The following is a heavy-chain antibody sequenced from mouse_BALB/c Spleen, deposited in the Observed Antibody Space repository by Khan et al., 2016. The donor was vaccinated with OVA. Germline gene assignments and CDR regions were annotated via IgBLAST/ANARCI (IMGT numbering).Heavy chain of an antibody. V-gene: IGHV1S41*01. CDR1: GYTFTSYW. J-gene: IGHJ4*01. CDR3: ARSNYYGGSLYAMAY. D-gene: IGHD1-1*01. CDR2: LGPGSGST. Sequence: DLVKPGASVKLSCKASGYTFTSYWIYWIKQRPGEGLEWIGRLGPGSGSTYYNEMFKDKATLTVDTSSSTSYIQLSSLSSEDSAVYFCARSNYYGGSLYAMAYWGQGTSVTVSS.